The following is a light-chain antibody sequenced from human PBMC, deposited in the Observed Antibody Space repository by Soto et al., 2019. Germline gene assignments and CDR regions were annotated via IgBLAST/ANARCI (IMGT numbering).Light chain of an antibody. CDR2: LNGDGSH. Sequence: QLVLTKAPSASASLGASVKLTCTLSSGHSNYAIAWHQQQPEKGPRYLMKLNGDGSHSKGDGIPDRFSGSSSGAERYLTISSLQSDDEADYYCQTWGSGAVIFGGGTKLTVL. CDR1: SGHSNYA. CDR3: QTWGSGAVI. V-gene: IGLV4-69*01. J-gene: IGLJ2*01.